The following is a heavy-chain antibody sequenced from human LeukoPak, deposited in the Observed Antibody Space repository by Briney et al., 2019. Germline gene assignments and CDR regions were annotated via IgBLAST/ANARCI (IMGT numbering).Heavy chain of an antibody. D-gene: IGHD6-13*01. CDR2: IYSGGST. J-gene: IGHJ4*02. CDR3: ARCWEESTGYSSSWYQSSSQYYFDY. Sequence: GGSLRLSCAASGFTVSSNYMSWVRQAPGKGLEWVSVIYSGGSTYYADSVKGRFTISRDNSKNTLYLQMNSLRAEDTAVYYCARCWEESTGYSSSWYQSSSQYYFDYWGQGTLVTVSS. CDR1: GFTVSSNY. V-gene: IGHV3-66*01.